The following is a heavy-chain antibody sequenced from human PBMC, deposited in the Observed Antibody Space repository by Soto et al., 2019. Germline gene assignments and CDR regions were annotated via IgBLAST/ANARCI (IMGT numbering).Heavy chain of an antibody. Sequence: GASVKVSCKASGYSFNAYYMHWVRQAPGQGLEWMGWINPYSGGTNCAQKFQGRVTMTRDTPISTVYMELSRLRSDDTAVYYCAREYVGYDSRGWFDPWGQGTLVTVSS. CDR2: INPYSGGT. D-gene: IGHD5-12*01. V-gene: IGHV1-2*02. J-gene: IGHJ5*02. CDR3: AREYVGYDSRGWFDP. CDR1: GYSFNAYY.